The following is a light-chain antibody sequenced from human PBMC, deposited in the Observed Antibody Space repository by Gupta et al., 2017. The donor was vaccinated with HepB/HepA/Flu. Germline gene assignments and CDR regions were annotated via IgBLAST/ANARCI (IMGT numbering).Light chain of an antibody. Sequence: EIVMKQSHATLSISRGERATLTCRASQNISSSLAWYKQITGQAPRLLIHGVTTRATGIPARFSGSGSFTEFTLTISSLQPEDFSVYYCHQSDNWPTWTFGPGTKVEIK. CDR1: QNISSS. CDR3: HQSDNWPTWT. CDR2: GVT. V-gene: IGKV3-15*01. J-gene: IGKJ1*01.